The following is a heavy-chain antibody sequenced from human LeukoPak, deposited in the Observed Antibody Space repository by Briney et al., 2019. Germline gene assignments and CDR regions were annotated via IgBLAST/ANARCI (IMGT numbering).Heavy chain of an antibody. V-gene: IGHV4-59*11. Sequence: SETLSLTCTVSGGSISSHYWSWIRQPPGKGLEWIGYIYYSGSTNYNPSLKSRVTISVDTSKNQFSLELSSVTAADTAAYYCARNDFWSGYYHYYYMDVWGKGTTVTVSS. CDR2: IYYSGST. D-gene: IGHD3-3*01. J-gene: IGHJ6*03. CDR1: GGSISSHY. CDR3: ARNDFWSGYYHYYYMDV.